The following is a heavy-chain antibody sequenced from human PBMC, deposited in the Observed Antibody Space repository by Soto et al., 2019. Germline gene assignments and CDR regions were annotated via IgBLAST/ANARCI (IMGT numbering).Heavy chain of an antibody. CDR3: ARDRRSAHGTRGSIDP. CDR1: GGYIGSGGYY. J-gene: IGHJ5*02. V-gene: IGHV4-31*03. Sequence: QVQLQESGPGLVKPSQTLSLTCNVSGGYIGSGGYYWSWIRQHPGKDLEWIGYIYYTGSTYYNRYLRSRVSMSVDTSKNQFSLKLTSVTAADTAVYYCARDRRSAHGTRGSIDPWGQGTMVTVSA. D-gene: IGHD6-13*01. CDR2: IYYTGST.